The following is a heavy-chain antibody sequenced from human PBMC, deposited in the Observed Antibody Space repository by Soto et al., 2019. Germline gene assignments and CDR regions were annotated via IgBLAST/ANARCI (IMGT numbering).Heavy chain of an antibody. J-gene: IGHJ6*02. D-gene: IGHD2-2*01. V-gene: IGHV4-61*01. Sequence: SETLSLTCTVSGGSVSSGSYYWSWIRQPPGKGLEWIGYIYYSGSTSYNPSLKSRVTISVATSNNQFSLRLSSVTAADTAVYYCARDIYCSGTSCYSDVWGQGTTVTVSS. CDR2: IYYSGST. CDR3: ARDIYCSGTSCYSDV. CDR1: GGSVSSGSYY.